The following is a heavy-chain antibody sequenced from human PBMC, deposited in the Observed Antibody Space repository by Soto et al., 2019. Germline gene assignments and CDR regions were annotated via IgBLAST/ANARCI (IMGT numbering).Heavy chain of an antibody. CDR2: VIPLFDTA. Sequence: QVQVMQSGAEVKKPGSSVKVSCKVSGGIFTNNAISWVRQAPGQRLEWLGGVIPLFDTAYYAQIFRGRLRISADGATTTAYMELSGLTSADTAVYFCATGGHNDGYNFCPGMDVWGQGTTVTVS. J-gene: IGHJ6*02. CDR1: GGIFTNNA. V-gene: IGHV1-69*01. CDR3: ATGGHNDGYNFCPGMDV. D-gene: IGHD5-18*01.